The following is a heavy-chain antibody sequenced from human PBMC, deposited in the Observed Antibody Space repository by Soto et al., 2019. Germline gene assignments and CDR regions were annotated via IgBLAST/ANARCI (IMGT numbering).Heavy chain of an antibody. CDR3: ARVPFAYFDY. Sequence: SETLSLTCTVSGGSISSGGYYWSWIRQHPGKGLEWIGYIYYSGSTYYNPSLKSRVTISVDTSKNRFSLKLSSVTAADTAVYYCARVPFAYFDYWGQGTLVTVSS. J-gene: IGHJ4*02. D-gene: IGHD3-3*02. V-gene: IGHV4-31*03. CDR1: GGSISSGGYY. CDR2: IYYSGST.